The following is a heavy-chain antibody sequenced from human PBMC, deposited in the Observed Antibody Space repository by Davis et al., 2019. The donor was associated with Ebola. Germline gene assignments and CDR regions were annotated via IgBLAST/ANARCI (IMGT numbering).Heavy chain of an antibody. CDR1: GFTFSSYW. CDR2: IKQDGSEK. V-gene: IGHV3-7*03. D-gene: IGHD5-18*01. J-gene: IGHJ6*02. CDR3: ARDRSYGYYYYGMDV. Sequence: PGGSLRLSCAASGFTFSSYWMSWVRQAPGKGLEWVANIKQDGSEKYYVDSVKGRFTISRDNAKNSLYLQMNSLRAEDTAVYYCARDRSYGYYYYGMDVWGQGTMVTVSS.